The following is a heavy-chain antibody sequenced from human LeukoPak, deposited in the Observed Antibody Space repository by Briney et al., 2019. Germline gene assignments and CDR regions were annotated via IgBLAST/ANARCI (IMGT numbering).Heavy chain of an antibody. CDR1: GFTFSSYW. CDR3: AREYVGSSSWYCYYYYMDV. J-gene: IGHJ6*03. Sequence: GGSLRLSCAASGFTFSSYWMSWVRQAPGKGLEWVANIKQDGSEKYYVDSVKGRFTISRDNAKNSLYLQMNSLRAEDTAVYYCAREYVGSSSWYCYYYYMDVWGKGTTVTVSS. D-gene: IGHD6-13*01. CDR2: IKQDGSEK. V-gene: IGHV3-7*01.